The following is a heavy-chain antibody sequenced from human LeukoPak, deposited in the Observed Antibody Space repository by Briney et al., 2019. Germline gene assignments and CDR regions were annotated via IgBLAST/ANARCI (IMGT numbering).Heavy chain of an antibody. V-gene: IGHV1-69*04. CDR3: ARSPIVGAASRLDY. J-gene: IGHJ4*02. CDR2: IIPILGIA. Sequence: SVKVSCKASGGTFSSYAISWVRQAPGQGLEWMGRIIPILGIANYAQKFQGRVTITADKSTSTAYMELSSLRSEDTAVYYCARSPIVGAASRLDYWGQGTLVSVSS. CDR1: GGTFSSYA. D-gene: IGHD1-26*01.